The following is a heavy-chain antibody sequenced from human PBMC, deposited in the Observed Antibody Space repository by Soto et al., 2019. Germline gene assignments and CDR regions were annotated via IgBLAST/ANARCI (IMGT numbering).Heavy chain of an antibody. CDR3: AREQQYQLLYYYYYYMDV. CDR1: GFTFSSYA. D-gene: IGHD2-2*01. CDR2: ISGSGGST. J-gene: IGHJ6*03. V-gene: IGHV3-23*01. Sequence: GSLRLSCAASGFTFSSYAMSWVRQAPGKGLEWVSAISGSGGSTYYADSVKGRFTISRDNSKNTLYLQMSSLRSEDTAVYYCAREQQYQLLYYYYYYMDVWGKGTTVTVSS.